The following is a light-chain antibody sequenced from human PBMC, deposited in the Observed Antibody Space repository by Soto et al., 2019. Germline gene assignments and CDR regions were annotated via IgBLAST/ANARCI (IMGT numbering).Light chain of an antibody. J-gene: IGKJ1*01. CDR1: QSVGGD. CDR2: GAY. Sequence: ETVMTQSPATLSVSPGERATLSCRASQSVGGDLAWYQQKPGQAPRLLMYGAYIRATGIPARFSGSASGTECTLTISSRQSEDSAVYYCQQYNNWPRTFGQGTKVEIK. V-gene: IGKV3-15*01. CDR3: QQYNNWPRT.